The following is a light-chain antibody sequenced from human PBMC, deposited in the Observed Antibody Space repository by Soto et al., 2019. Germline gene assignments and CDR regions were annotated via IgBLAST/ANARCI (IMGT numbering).Light chain of an antibody. CDR2: GNT. J-gene: IGLJ1*01. Sequence: QSVLTQPPSVSGAPGQRVTISCTGSSSNIGSTYDVQWYQQLPGTAPKLLIHGNTDRPSGVPDRFSGSKSGTSASLAITGLQAEDEADYYCSSYTSSSRPWVFGTGTKLTVL. V-gene: IGLV1-40*01. CDR3: SSYTSSSRPWV. CDR1: SSNIGSTYD.